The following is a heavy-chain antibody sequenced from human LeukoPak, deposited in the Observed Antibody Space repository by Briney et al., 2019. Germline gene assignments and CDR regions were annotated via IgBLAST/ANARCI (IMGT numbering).Heavy chain of an antibody. CDR1: GYTFTSYD. J-gene: IGHJ4*02. V-gene: IGHV1-8*01. D-gene: IGHD5-12*01. CDR2: MNPNSGNT. CDR3: ARWTPSKLVATIWEDPAFDY. Sequence: ASVKVSCKASGYTFTSYDINWVRQATGQGLGWMGWMNPNSGNTGYAQKFQGRVTMTRNTSISTAYMELSSLRSEDTAVYYRARWTPSKLVATIWEDPAFDYWGQGTLVTVSS.